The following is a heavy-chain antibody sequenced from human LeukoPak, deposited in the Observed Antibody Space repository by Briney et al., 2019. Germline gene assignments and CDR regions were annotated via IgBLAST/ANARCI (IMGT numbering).Heavy chain of an antibody. J-gene: IGHJ4*02. D-gene: IGHD3-9*01. CDR1: GFTFSSYS. CDR2: ISSSSSYI. V-gene: IGHV3-21*01. CDR3: ARLILTGYSPSDY. Sequence: PGGSLRLSCAASGFTFSSYSMNWVRQAPGKGLEWVSSISSSSSYIYYADSVKGRFTISRDNAKNSLHLQMNSLRAEDTAVYYCARLILTGYSPSDYWGQGTLVTVSS.